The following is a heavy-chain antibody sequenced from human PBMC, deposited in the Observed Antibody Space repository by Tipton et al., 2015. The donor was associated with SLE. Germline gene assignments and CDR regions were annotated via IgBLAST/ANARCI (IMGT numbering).Heavy chain of an antibody. V-gene: IGHV4-31*03. CDR2: ISHRGFT. D-gene: IGHD3-22*01. CDR1: GGSISSGTFY. J-gene: IGHJ4*02. Sequence: TLSLTCTVSGGSISSGTFYWSWIRQHPGKGLEWIGYISHRGFTNYSPSLRSRVAISVDTSKNQFSLRLNSVTVADTAVYYCATYFYDATGYQSVDDWGQGALVTVSS. CDR3: ATYFYDATGYQSVDD.